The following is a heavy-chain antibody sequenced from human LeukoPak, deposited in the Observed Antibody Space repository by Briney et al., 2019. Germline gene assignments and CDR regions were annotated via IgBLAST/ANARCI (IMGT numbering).Heavy chain of an antibody. D-gene: IGHD1-20*01. V-gene: IGHV3-21*01. J-gene: IGHJ4*02. CDR2: ISTSSSHI. CDR1: GFTFSFYM. Sequence: GGSLRLPCTASGFTFSFYMMNWFRRAPGKGLEWFSSISTSSSHIYYADSLKGRFTVSRDNAKNSLYLQMNNLRAEDTAVYYGARDDNWNDKPFDLWGPGTLVTVSS. CDR3: ARDDNWNDKPFDL.